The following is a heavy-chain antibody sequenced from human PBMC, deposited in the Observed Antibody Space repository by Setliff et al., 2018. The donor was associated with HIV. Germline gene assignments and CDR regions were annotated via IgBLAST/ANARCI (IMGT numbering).Heavy chain of an antibody. CDR1: GFTFSTYG. Sequence: GGSLRLSCAASGFTFSTYGMHWVRQAPGKGLEWVAVIWYDGSNKYYADSVKGRFTISRDNSKNTLYLQMNSLRAEDTAVYYCARDARASYGDYVEYYYYYMDVWGKGTTVTVSS. CDR2: IWYDGSNK. V-gene: IGHV3-33*01. J-gene: IGHJ6*03. D-gene: IGHD4-17*01. CDR3: ARDARASYGDYVEYYYYYMDV.